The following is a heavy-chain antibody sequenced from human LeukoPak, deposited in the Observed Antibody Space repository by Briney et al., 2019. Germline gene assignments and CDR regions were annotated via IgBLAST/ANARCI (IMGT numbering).Heavy chain of an antibody. V-gene: IGHV1-69*13. CDR2: IIPIFGTA. D-gene: IGHD6-6*01. J-gene: IGHJ4*02. CDR1: GYTFTSYA. CDR3: ATHSSSSGEDY. Sequence: ASVKVSCKASGYTFTSYAMNWVRQAPGQGLEWMGGIIPIFGTANYAQKFQGRATITADESTSTAYMELSSLRSEDTAVYYCATHSSSSGEDYWGQGTLVTVSS.